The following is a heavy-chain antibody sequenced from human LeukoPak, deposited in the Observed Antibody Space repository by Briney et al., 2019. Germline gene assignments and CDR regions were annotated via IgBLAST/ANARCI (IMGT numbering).Heavy chain of an antibody. CDR3: VKDLLQWYKFDS. Sequence: GGSLRLSCAASGFTFSSYSMNWVRQAPGKGLEWISYITGSLNSIHYADSVKGRFTVSRDNSKKTVSLQMHSLRREDTAVYYCVKDLLQWYKFDSWGQGTLVIVSS. D-gene: IGHD4-23*01. J-gene: IGHJ4*02. V-gene: IGHV3-48*01. CDR2: ITGSLNSI. CDR1: GFTFSSYS.